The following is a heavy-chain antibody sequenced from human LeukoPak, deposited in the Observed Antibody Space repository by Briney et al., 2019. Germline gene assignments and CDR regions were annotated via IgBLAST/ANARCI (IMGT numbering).Heavy chain of an antibody. CDR1: GFTFSSYS. Sequence: PGGSLRLSCAASGFTFSSYSMNWVRQAPGKGLEWVSSISSSSSYIYYADSVKGRFTISRDNAKNSLYLQMNSLRAEDTAVYYCARACSSGWYAFDIWGQGTMVTVSS. D-gene: IGHD6-19*01. CDR2: ISSSSSYI. J-gene: IGHJ3*02. V-gene: IGHV3-21*01. CDR3: ARACSSGWYAFDI.